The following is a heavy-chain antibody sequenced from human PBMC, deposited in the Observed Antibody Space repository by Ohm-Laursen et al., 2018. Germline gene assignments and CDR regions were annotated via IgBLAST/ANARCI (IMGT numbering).Heavy chain of an antibody. CDR3: ASGGGHDAFDI. V-gene: IGHV4-59*06. D-gene: IGHD1-26*01. CDR2: IYYSGST. J-gene: IGHJ3*02. CDR1: GGSVSTHY. Sequence: GTLSLTCSVSGGSVSTHYWSWIRQSPGKGLEWFGYIYYSGSTYYNPSLKSRVTISVDTSKNQFSLKLSSVTAADTAVYYCASGGGHDAFDIWGQGTMVTVSS.